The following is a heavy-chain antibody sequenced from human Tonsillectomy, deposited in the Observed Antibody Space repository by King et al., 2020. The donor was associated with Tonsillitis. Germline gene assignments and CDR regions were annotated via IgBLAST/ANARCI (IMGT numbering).Heavy chain of an antibody. CDR1: GGSFSGYY. D-gene: IGHD1-1*01. J-gene: IGHJ6*02. Sequence: VQLQQWGAGLLKPSETLSLTCAVYGGSFSGYYWRWIRQPPGKGLEWVGEVGHSGRTKYKPPLKSRVTISVDTSKNQFTLKLSSVTAADTAVYYCARSPTNYYYGMDVWGQGTTVTVSS. V-gene: IGHV4-34*01. CDR2: VGHSGRT. CDR3: ARSPTNYYYGMDV.